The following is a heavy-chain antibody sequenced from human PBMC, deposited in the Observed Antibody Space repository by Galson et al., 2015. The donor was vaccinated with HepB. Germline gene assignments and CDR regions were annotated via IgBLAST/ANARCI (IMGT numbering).Heavy chain of an antibody. CDR2: INSDGSST. CDR1: GFTFSSYS. D-gene: IGHD3-22*01. V-gene: IGHV3-74*01. Sequence: SLRLSCAASGFTFSSYSMNWVRQAPGKGLEWASRINSDGSSTSYADSVKGRFTISRDNAKNTLYLQMNSLRAEDTAVYYCARVRYYDSSGYGYWGQGTLVTVSS. CDR3: ARVRYYDSSGYGY. J-gene: IGHJ4*02.